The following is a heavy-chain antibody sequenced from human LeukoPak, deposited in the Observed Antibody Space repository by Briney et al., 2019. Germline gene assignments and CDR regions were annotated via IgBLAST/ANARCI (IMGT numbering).Heavy chain of an antibody. D-gene: IGHD3-16*01. J-gene: IGHJ4*02. CDR2: IKQDGSEK. CDR3: ASLNYGQVWGSPHYYFDY. V-gene: IGHV3-7*01. Sequence: GGSLRLSCAASGFTFSDYYMSWVRQAPGKGLEWVANIKQDGSEKYYVDSVKGRFTISRDNAKNSLYLQVNSLRVEDTAVYYCASLNYGQVWGSPHYYFDYWGQGILVTVSS. CDR1: GFTFSDYY.